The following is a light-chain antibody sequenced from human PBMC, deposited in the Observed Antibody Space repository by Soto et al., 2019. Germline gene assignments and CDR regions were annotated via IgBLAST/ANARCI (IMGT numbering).Light chain of an antibody. CDR1: NSNIGNTY. CDR2: ENN. Sequence: QSVLTQPPSVSAAPGQKVTISCSGSNSNIGNTYVSWYQQLPGTAPKLLIYENNKRPSGIPDRFSGSKSGTSATLGITGLQTGDEADYYCGAWDSGLSGYVFGTGTKVPVL. J-gene: IGLJ1*01. V-gene: IGLV1-51*02. CDR3: GAWDSGLSGYV.